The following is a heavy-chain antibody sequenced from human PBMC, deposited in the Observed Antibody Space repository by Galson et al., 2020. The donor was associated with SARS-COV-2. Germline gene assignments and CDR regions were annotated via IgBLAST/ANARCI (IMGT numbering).Heavy chain of an antibody. CDR3: AKEYYYDSSGPLDAFDI. CDR1: GFTFSGYW. J-gene: IGHJ3*02. D-gene: IGHD3-22*01. Sequence: GGSLRLSCAASGFTFSGYWMHWVRQAPGKGLVWVSRINSDGSSTSYADSVKGRFTISRDNAKNTLYLQMNSLRAEDTAMYYCAKEYYYDSSGPLDAFDIWGQGTMVTVSS. V-gene: IGHV3-74*01. CDR2: INSDGSST.